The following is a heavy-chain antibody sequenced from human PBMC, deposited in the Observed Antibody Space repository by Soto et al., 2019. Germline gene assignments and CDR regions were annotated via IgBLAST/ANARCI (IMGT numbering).Heavy chain of an antibody. J-gene: IGHJ3*02. V-gene: IGHV3-66*01. Sequence: GSLRLSCVASGFTVSSEYMSWVRQAPGKGLEWLSVIFTNGGSYYSDSVKGRFTTSRDNSKNTLYLQMNSLRPEDTAMYYCARGGSAFDMWGQGTMVPVSS. CDR2: IFTNGGS. CDR3: ARGGSAFDM. D-gene: IGHD3-10*01. CDR1: GFTVSSEY.